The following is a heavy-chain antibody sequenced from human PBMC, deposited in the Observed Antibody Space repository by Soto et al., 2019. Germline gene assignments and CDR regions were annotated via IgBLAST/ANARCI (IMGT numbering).Heavy chain of an antibody. CDR1: GFSLSNARMG. D-gene: IGHD1-26*01. V-gene: IGHV2-26*01. Sequence: QVTLKESGPVLVKPTATLTLTCTVSGFSLSNARMGVSWIRQPPGKALEWLAHIFSNDEKSYSTSLKSRLTISKDTSKSQVVLTMTNMDPVDTATYYCARHGRGVGARPLDYWGQGTLVTVSS. CDR2: IFSNDEK. J-gene: IGHJ4*02. CDR3: ARHGRGVGARPLDY.